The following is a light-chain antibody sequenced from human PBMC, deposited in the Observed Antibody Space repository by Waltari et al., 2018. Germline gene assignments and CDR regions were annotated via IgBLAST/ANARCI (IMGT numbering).Light chain of an antibody. CDR3: QQYNNWPPYT. Sequence: EIVMTQSPATLSVSPGERATLPCRASQSVSSNLAWYQQKPGQPLRLLIFDASRRATGIPARFSGSGSGTEFTLTISSLQSEDFAVYYCQQYNNWPPYTFGQETKLEI. CDR2: DAS. CDR1: QSVSSN. V-gene: IGKV3-15*01. J-gene: IGKJ2*01.